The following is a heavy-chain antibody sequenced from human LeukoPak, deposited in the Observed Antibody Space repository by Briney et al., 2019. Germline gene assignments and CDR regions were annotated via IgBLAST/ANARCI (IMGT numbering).Heavy chain of an antibody. V-gene: IGHV3-48*01. CDR3: ARPYYYGSGSYSVPAD. J-gene: IGHJ4*02. CDR2: ISSSSSTI. CDR1: GFTFSSYS. Sequence: GGSLRLSCAASGFTFSSYSMNWVRQAPGKGLEWVSYISSSSSTIYYADSVKGRFTIPRDNAKNSLYLQMNSLRAEDTAVYYCARPYYYGSGSYSVPADWGQGTLVTVSS. D-gene: IGHD3-10*01.